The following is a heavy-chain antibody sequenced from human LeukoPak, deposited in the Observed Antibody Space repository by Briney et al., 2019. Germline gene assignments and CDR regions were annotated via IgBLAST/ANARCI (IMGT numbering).Heavy chain of an antibody. CDR2: ISSSSSYI. J-gene: IGHJ4*02. D-gene: IGHD5-18*01. Sequence: GGSLRLSCAASGFTFSSYSMNWVRQAPGKGLEWVSSISSSSSYIYYADSVKGRFTISRDNAKNSLYLQMNSLRAEDTAVYYCARAARIQLWYFDYWGQGTLVTVSS. CDR1: GFTFSSYS. V-gene: IGHV3-21*01. CDR3: ARAARIQLWYFDY.